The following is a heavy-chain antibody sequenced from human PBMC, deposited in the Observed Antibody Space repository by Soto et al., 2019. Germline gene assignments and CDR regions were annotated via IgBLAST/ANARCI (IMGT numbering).Heavy chain of an antibody. J-gene: IGHJ4*02. CDR1: GGSFSGYY. Sequence: SETLSLTCAVYGGSFSGYYWSWIRQPPGKGLEWIGEINHSGSTNYNPSLKSRVTISVDTSKNQFSLKLSSVTAADTAVYYCARGKDSSSSTLLFDYWGQGTLVTVSS. V-gene: IGHV4-34*01. CDR2: INHSGST. CDR3: ARGKDSSSSTLLFDY. D-gene: IGHD6-6*01.